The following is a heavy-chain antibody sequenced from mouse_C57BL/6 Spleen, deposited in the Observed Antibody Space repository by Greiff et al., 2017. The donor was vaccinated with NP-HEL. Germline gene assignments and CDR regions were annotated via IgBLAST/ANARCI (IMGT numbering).Heavy chain of an antibody. CDR3: ARAYYGSSSSYWYFDV. CDR2: IYPGSGST. CDR1: GYTFTSYW. J-gene: IGHJ1*03. V-gene: IGHV1-55*01. D-gene: IGHD1-1*01. Sequence: QVQLQQPGAELVKPGASVKMSCKASGYTFTSYWITWVKQRPGQGLEWIGDIYPGSGSTNYNEKFKSKATLPVDTSSSTAYMQLSSLTSEDSAVYYCARAYYGSSSSYWYFDVWGTGTTVTVSS.